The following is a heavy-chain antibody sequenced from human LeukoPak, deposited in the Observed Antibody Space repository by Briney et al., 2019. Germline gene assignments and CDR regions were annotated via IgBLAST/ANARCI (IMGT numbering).Heavy chain of an antibody. Sequence: SENLSLTCTVSGGSISSRSYYWGWIRQPPGKGLEWIGSIYYSGSAYYNPSLKSRVTISVDTTKNQFSLKVSSVTAADTAVYYCASEYYYGSGSDPRDYWGQGTLVTVSS. CDR2: IYYSGSA. V-gene: IGHV4-39*07. CDR1: GGSISSRSYY. D-gene: IGHD3-10*01. J-gene: IGHJ4*02. CDR3: ASEYYYGSGSDPRDY.